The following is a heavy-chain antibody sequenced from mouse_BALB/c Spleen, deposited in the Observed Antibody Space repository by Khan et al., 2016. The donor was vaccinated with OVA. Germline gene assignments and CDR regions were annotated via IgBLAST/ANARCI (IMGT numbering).Heavy chain of an antibody. D-gene: IGHD2-10*01. CDR3: ERPPYFSDVMVY. CDR1: GYTFTNYG. Sequence: QIQLVQSGPELKKPGETVKISCKASGYTFTNYGMNWVKQAPGKGLKWMGWINTYTGEPTYADDFKGRFAFSLETSASTAYLQINNLTNEDTATYICERPPYFSDVMVYWGQGTSVTVSS. J-gene: IGHJ4*01. V-gene: IGHV9-3-1*01. CDR2: INTYTGEP.